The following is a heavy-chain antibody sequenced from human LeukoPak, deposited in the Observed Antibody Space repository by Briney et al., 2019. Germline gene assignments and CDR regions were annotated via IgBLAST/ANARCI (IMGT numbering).Heavy chain of an antibody. CDR1: GYTFSSYA. CDR2: ISGSGGST. J-gene: IGHJ6*02. V-gene: IGHV3-23*01. CDR3: ARDMYSSSWYTIDYYYGMDV. D-gene: IGHD6-13*01. Sequence: PGGSLRLSCAASGYTFSSYAMSWVRQAPGKGLEWVSAISGSGGSTYYADSVKGRFTISRDNAKNTLYLQMNSLRAEDTAVYYCARDMYSSSWYTIDYYYGMDVWGQGTTVTVSS.